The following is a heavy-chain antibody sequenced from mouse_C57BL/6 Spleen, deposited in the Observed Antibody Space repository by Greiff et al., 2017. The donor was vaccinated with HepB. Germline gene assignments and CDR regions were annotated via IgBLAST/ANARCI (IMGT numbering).Heavy chain of an antibody. Sequence: QVHVKQPGAELVRPGSSVKLSCKASGYTFTSYWMHWVKQRPIQGLEWIGNIDPSDSETHYNQKFKDKATLTVDKSSSTAYMQLSSLTSEDSAVYYCARARDEGDLFAYWGQGTPVTVSA. CDR2: IDPSDSET. CDR1: GYTFTSYW. D-gene: IGHD2-13*01. J-gene: IGHJ3*01. CDR3: ARARDEGDLFAY. V-gene: IGHV1-52*01.